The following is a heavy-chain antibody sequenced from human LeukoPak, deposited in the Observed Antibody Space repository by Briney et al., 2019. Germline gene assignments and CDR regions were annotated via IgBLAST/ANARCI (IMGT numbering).Heavy chain of an antibody. V-gene: IGHV3-49*04. Sequence: PGGSLRLSCTTSGFTFGDYRINWVRQAPGKGLEWVGVIRGKASGGTTDYAASVKGRFTISRDGSKSIAYLQMSSLKIEDTAVYYCARDLGTTETGDDYWGQGTLVTVSS. CDR1: GFTFGDYR. CDR3: ARDLGTTETGDDY. CDR2: IRGKASGGTT. D-gene: IGHD4-17*01. J-gene: IGHJ4*02.